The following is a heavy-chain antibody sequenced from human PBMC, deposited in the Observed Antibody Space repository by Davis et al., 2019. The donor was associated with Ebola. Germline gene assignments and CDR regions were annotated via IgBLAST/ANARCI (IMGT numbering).Heavy chain of an antibody. CDR2: IYYRGKT. V-gene: IGHV4-39*01. CDR1: SGSISSGSYY. J-gene: IGHJ4*02. D-gene: IGHD3-22*01. Sequence: SETLSLTCTVSSGSISSGSYYWGWIRQPPGKGLEWIGSIYYRGKTYYNPSLQSRVTISVDTSKNQFSLKLNSATAADTAVYYCARGSMSDSSPIDYWGQGTLATVSS. CDR3: ARGSMSDSSPIDY.